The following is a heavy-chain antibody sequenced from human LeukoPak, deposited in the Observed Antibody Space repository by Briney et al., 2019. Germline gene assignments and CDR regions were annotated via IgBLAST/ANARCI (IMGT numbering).Heavy chain of an antibody. V-gene: IGHV4-4*07. CDR1: GGSISSYY. CDR2: IYSSGST. CDR3: ARGHSTVTHFDY. J-gene: IGHJ4*02. D-gene: IGHD4-17*01. Sequence: SETLSLTCTVSGGSISSYYWSWIRQPAGKGLEWIGRIYSSGSTYYNPSLKSRVTMSVDTSKDQFSLKLTSVTAADTAVYFCARGHSTVTHFDYWGQGTLVTVSS.